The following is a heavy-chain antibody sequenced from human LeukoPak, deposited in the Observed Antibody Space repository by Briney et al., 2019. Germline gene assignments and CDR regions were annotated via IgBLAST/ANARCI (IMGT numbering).Heavy chain of an antibody. V-gene: IGHV1-2*06. D-gene: IGHD6-13*01. CDR2: INPNTGGT. J-gene: IGHJ4*02. Sequence: ASVKVSCKASGYTFTGYYIHWVRQAPGQGLEWMGRINPNTGGTNYEQKFQGRVTMTRDTSISTAYMELSRLRSDDTAVYYCARDFLPGIAAAGDLFDYWGQGTLVTVSS. CDR3: ARDFLPGIAAAGDLFDY. CDR1: GYTFTGYY.